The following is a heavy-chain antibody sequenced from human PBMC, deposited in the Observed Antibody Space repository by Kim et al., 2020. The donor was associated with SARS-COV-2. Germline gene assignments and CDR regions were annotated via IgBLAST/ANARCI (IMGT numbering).Heavy chain of an antibody. V-gene: IGHV3-53*01. D-gene: IGHD1-26*01. J-gene: IGHJ5*02. CDR3: AKVTEWELGNWFDP. Sequence: GGSLRLSCAASGFTVSSNYMSWVRQAPGKGLEWVAVIYSGGSTYYAESVKGRFTISRDNSKNTLYLQMNSLRAEDTAVYYCAKVTEWELGNWFDPWGQGTLVTVSS. CDR2: IYSGGST. CDR1: GFTVSSNY.